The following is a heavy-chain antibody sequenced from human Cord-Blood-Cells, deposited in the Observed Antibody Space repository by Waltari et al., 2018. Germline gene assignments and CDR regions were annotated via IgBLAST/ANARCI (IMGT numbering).Heavy chain of an antibody. Sequence: QVQLVESGGGVVQPGRSLRLPCAASGFTFSSYGMHWVREAPGKGLGWVAVISYDGSNKYYADSVKGRFTISRDNSKNTLYLQMNSLRAEDTAVYYCAKAHAGGGDAFDIWGQGTMVTVSS. CDR2: ISYDGSNK. CDR1: GFTFSSYG. D-gene: IGHD3-16*01. CDR3: AKAHAGGGDAFDI. V-gene: IGHV3-30*18. J-gene: IGHJ3*02.